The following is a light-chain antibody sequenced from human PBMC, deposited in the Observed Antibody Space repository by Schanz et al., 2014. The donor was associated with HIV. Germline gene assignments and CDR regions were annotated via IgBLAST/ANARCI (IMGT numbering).Light chain of an antibody. CDR2: GYS. Sequence: QSILAQPLSVSGAPGQRVTISCTGSSSNIGTGYDVHWYQVLPGIAPKLLLFGYSNRTSGVPDRFSVSKSDSSASLTITGLQPEDEADYDCQSFDGSLGGVLFGGGTKVTVL. CDR1: SSNIGTGYD. CDR3: QSFDGSLGGVL. V-gene: IGLV1-40*01. J-gene: IGLJ3*02.